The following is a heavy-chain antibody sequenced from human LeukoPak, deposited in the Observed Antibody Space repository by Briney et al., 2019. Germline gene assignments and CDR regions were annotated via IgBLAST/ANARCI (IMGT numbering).Heavy chain of an antibody. CDR1: GYPFTSYY. CDR2: INPSGGST. CDR3: ARDCSGGSCYGYYFDY. V-gene: IGHV1-46*01. Sequence: ASVKVSCKASGYPFTSYYIHWVRQAPGQGLEWMGMINPSGGSTTYAQKFQGRVTMTRDTSTSTVYMELSSLRSEDTAVYYCARDCSGGSCYGYYFDYWGQGTLVTVSS. D-gene: IGHD2-15*01. J-gene: IGHJ4*02.